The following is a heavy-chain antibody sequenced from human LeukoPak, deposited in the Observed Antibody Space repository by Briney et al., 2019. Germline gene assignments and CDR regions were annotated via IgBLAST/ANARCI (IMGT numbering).Heavy chain of an antibody. CDR2: ISGNDYYI. CDR3: AKEDSGYDVFDY. D-gene: IGHD5-12*01. V-gene: IGHV3-21*04. Sequence: GGSLRLSCAASGFTFSAYTMNWVRQAPGKGLEWVSSISGNDYYIYYADSVKGRFTVSRDNAKNSLYLQMNSLRAEDTAVYYCAKEDSGYDVFDYWGQGTLVTVSS. CDR1: GFTFSAYT. J-gene: IGHJ4*02.